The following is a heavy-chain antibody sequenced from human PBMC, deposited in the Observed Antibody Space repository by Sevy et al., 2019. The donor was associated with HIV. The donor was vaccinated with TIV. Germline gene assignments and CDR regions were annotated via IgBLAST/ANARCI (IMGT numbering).Heavy chain of an antibody. CDR2: IYHSGST. V-gene: IGHV4-38-2*02. CDR3: ARTSRFLEWLLPGGPDYGMDV. D-gene: IGHD3-3*01. J-gene: IGHJ6*02. Sequence: SETLSLTCTVSGYSISSGYYWGWIRQPPGKGLEWIGSIYHSGSTYYNPSLKSRVTISVDTSKNRFSLKLSSVTAADTAMYYCARTSRFLEWLLPGGPDYGMDVWGQGTTVTVSS. CDR1: GYSISSGYY.